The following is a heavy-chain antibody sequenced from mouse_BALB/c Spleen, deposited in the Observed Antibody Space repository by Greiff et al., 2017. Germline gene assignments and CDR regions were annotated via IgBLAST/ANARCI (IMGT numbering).Heavy chain of an antibody. J-gene: IGHJ1*01. CDR3: ARKNYGSSYWYFDV. CDR2: INPYNDGT. D-gene: IGHD1-1*01. CDR1: GYTFTSYV. Sequence: VQLKQSGPELVKPGASVKMTCKASGYTFTSYVMDWVKQKPGQGLEWIGYINPYNDGTKYNEKFKGKATLTSDKSSSTAYMELSSLTSEDSAVYYCARKNYGSSYWYFDVWGAGTTVTVSS. V-gene: IGHV1-14*01.